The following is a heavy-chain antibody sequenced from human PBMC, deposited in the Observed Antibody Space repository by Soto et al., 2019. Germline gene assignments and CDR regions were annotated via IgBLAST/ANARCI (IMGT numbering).Heavy chain of an antibody. D-gene: IGHD3-22*01. J-gene: IGHJ4*02. CDR2: ITGSGDYT. Sequence: PGGSLRLSCAASGFTFSNYAMSWVRQAPGKGLEWVSSITGSGDYTYYADSVKGRFTISRDNSKNTLYLQMNSLRAEDMAVYYCAKARYYDSTGYLYYFDYWGQGTLVTVS. CDR1: GFTFSNYA. V-gene: IGHV3-23*01. CDR3: AKARYYDSTGYLYYFDY.